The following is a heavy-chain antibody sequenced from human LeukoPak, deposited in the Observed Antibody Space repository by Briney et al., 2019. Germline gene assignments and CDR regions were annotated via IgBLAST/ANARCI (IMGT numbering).Heavy chain of an antibody. V-gene: IGHV4-39*01. CDR2: VYYSGST. CDR1: GGSISSSSYY. J-gene: IGHJ5*02. CDR3: ARGPDIVVVPADRNWFDP. Sequence: PSETLSLTCTVSGGSISSSSYYWGWIRQPPGKGLEWIGSVYYSGSTYYNPSLKSRVTISVDTSKNQFSLKLSSVTAADTAVYYCARGPDIVVVPADRNWFDPWGQGTLVTVSS. D-gene: IGHD2-2*01.